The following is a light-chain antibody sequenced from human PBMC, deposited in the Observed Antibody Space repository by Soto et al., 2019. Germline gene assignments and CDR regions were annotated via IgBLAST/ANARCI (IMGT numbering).Light chain of an antibody. CDR2: DAS. CDR3: QHCDTYWA. V-gene: IGKV1-5*01. Sequence: QMTQSPSTLSASVGDRVTITCRASHNIDRWLAWYQQKPGMAPKLLISDASTLESGVPSRFSGSGSGTEFTLTISYLQPDDYATYYCQHCDTYWAFGQGTKVEIK. CDR1: HNIDRW. J-gene: IGKJ1*01.